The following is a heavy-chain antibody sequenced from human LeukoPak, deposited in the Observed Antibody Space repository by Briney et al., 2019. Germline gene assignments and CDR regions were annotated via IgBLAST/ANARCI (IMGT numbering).Heavy chain of an antibody. D-gene: IGHD4-17*01. CDR1: GFTFSSYW. CDR2: VNSDGSST. V-gene: IGHV3-74*01. CDR3: ARRYYGVDY. J-gene: IGHJ4*02. Sequence: GGSLRLSCAVSGFTFSSYWMHWVRQAPGKGLVWVSRVNSDGSSTTYADSVKGRFTISRDNAKNSLYLQMNSLRADDTAVYYCARRYYGVDYWGQGTLVTVSS.